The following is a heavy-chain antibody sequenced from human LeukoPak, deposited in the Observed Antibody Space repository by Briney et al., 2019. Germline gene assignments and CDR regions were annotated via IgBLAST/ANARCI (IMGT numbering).Heavy chain of an antibody. D-gene: IGHD3-10*01. CDR2: IYPGDSDT. J-gene: IGHJ4*02. V-gene: IGHV5-51*01. CDR1: GYSFTTFW. Sequence: GESLKISCQGSGYSFTTFWIGWVRQMPGKGLECMGIIYPGDSDTRYSPSFQGQVTISADKSINTAYLQWSSLKASDTAMYYCARLGTYWSNYYFEYWGQGTLVTVSS. CDR3: ARLGTYWSNYYFEY.